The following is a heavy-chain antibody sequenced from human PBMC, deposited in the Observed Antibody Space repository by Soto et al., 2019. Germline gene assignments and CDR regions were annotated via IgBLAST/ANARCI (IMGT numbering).Heavy chain of an antibody. CDR3: VEGWNDF. CDR2: IKSKTDGGAR. D-gene: IGHD1-1*01. Sequence: SVGDLVEPGGSLRLSCVTSGFMFSSAWMSWVRQAPGKGLEWVGRIKSKTDGGARDYAAPVNGRFSISRDDSKSTLYLQMNSLRAEDTALYYCVEGWNDFWGQGTLVTVSS. V-gene: IGHV3-15*01. CDR1: GFMFSSAW. J-gene: IGHJ4*02.